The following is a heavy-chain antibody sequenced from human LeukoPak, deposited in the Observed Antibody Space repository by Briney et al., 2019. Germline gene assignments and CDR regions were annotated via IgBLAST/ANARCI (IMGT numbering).Heavy chain of an antibody. CDR2: IIPIFGTA. J-gene: IGHJ6*02. CDR1: GGTFSSYA. Sequence: ASVKVSCKASGGTFSSYAISWVRQAPGQGLEWMGGIIPIFGTANYAQKFQGRVTITADESTSTAYMELSSLRSEDTAVYYCATGGYCSGGSCFRGSSSPKLYYYYYGMDVWGQGTTVTVSS. CDR3: ATGGYCSGGSCFRGSSSPKLYYYYYGMDV. V-gene: IGHV1-69*13. D-gene: IGHD2-15*01.